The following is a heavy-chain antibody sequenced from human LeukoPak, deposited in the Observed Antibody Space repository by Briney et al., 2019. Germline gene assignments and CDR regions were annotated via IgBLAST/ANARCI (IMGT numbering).Heavy chain of an antibody. CDR1: DGSFSGYY. D-gene: IGHD3-3*01. CDR3: ARGLNDSWTGENY. J-gene: IGHJ4*02. V-gene: IGHV4-34*01. CDR2: INHSGST. Sequence: PSETLSLTCAVYDGSFSGYYWSWIRQPPGKGLKWIGEINHSGSTNYNPSLKSRVTISLDTSKSQFSLKVRYVTAADTAVYYCARGLNDSWTGENYWGQGTLVTVSS.